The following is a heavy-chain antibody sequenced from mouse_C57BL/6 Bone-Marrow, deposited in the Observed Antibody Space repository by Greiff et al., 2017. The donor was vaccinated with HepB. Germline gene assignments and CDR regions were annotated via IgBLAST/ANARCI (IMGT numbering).Heavy chain of an antibody. D-gene: IGHD1-1*01. Sequence: EVQVVESGGDLVKPGGSLKLSCAASGFTFSSYGMSWVRQTPDKRLEWVATISSGGSYTYYPDSVKGRYTITRDNAKNTLYLQMSSLKSEDTAMYYCARHGEGYYYGSSPAWFAYWGQGTRVTVSA. CDR2: ISSGGSYT. CDR1: GFTFSSYG. CDR3: ARHGEGYYYGSSPAWFAY. V-gene: IGHV5-6*01. J-gene: IGHJ3*01.